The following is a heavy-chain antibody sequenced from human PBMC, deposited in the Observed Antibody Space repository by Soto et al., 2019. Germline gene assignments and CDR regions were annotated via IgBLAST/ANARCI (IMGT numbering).Heavy chain of an antibody. CDR1: GGSSSGYY. CDR3: ARGGRTYYDFWSGYAPYYMDF. D-gene: IGHD3-3*01. Sequence: SETLSLTCAVYGGSSSGYYWSWIRQPPGKGLEWIGEINHSGSTNYNPSLKSRVTISVDTSKNQFSLKLSSVTAADTAVYYCARGGRTYYDFWSGYAPYYMDFWAKGTTVTVSS. J-gene: IGHJ6*03. V-gene: IGHV4-34*01. CDR2: INHSGST.